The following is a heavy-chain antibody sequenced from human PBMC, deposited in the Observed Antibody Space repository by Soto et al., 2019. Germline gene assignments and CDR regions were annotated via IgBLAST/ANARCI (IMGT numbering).Heavy chain of an antibody. CDR2: IYIGGST. CDR3: ARDLCGYDFRVVRY. V-gene: IGHV3-66*01. Sequence: EVQLVESGGGLVQPGGSLRLSCAASGFTVSSNYMNWVRQAPGKGLEWVSVIYIGGSTYYADSVKGRFTISRDNSKTTLYLQINSLRAEDTAVYYCARDLCGYDFRVVRYWGQGTLVTVSS. J-gene: IGHJ4*02. D-gene: IGHD5-12*01. CDR1: GFTVSSNY.